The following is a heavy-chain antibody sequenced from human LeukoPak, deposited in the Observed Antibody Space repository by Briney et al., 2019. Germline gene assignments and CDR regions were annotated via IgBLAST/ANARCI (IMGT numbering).Heavy chain of an antibody. CDR3: ASPHSSDDYVMDY. Sequence: GGSLRLSCAASGFTFSSYSMNWVRQAPGKGLEWVSSISSSSSYIYYADSVKGRFTISRDNAKNSLYLQMNSLRAEDTAVYYCASPHSSDDYVMDYWGQGTLVTVSS. V-gene: IGHV3-21*01. D-gene: IGHD4-17*01. CDR1: GFTFSSYS. CDR2: ISSSSSYI. J-gene: IGHJ4*02.